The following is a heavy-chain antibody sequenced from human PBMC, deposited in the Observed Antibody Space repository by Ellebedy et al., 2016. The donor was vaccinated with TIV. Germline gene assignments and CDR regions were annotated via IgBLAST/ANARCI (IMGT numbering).Heavy chain of an antibody. CDR2: ISGTAVTT. D-gene: IGHD3-10*01. CDR3: APLRLWFGELLSSDY. CDR1: GFTFSNYA. Sequence: GESLKISXTASGFTFSNYAMTWVRQAPGKGLEWVSAISGTAVTTYYADSVKGRFTISRDNSKNTLYLEMNSLRTEDTAVYYCAPLRLWFGELLSSDYWGQGTRVTVSS. J-gene: IGHJ4*02. V-gene: IGHV3-23*01.